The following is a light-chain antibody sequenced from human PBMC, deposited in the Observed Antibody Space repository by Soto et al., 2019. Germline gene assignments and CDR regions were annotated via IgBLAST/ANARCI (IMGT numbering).Light chain of an antibody. J-gene: IGLJ2*01. CDR1: SSDVGGYNY. V-gene: IGLV2-8*01. Sequence: QSALTQPPSASGSPGQSVTISCTGTSSDVGGYNYVSWYQQHPGKAPKLMIYEVSKRPSGVPDRFSGSKSGNTASLTVSGLQAEDEADYHRSSYAGSNNFVVFGGGTKLTVL. CDR3: SSYAGSNNFVV. CDR2: EVS.